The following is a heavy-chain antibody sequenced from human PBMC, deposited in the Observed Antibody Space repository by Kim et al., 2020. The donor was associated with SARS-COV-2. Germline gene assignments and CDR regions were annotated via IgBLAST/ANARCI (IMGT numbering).Heavy chain of an antibody. CDR1: GFTFSSYG. V-gene: IGHV3-33*05. J-gene: IGHJ4*02. CDR2: ISYDESNN. D-gene: IGHD1-26*01. Sequence: GGSLRLSCAASGFTFSSYGMHWVRQAPGKGLEWVAVISYDESNNYYADSVKGRFTISRDNSINTLYLQMNSLRAEDTAVYSCARDRAASGSTRGPFDYWGQGSLVIVSS. CDR3: ARDRAASGSTRGPFDY.